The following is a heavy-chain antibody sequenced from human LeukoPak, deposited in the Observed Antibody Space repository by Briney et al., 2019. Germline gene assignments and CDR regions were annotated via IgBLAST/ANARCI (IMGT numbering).Heavy chain of an antibody. D-gene: IGHD3/OR15-3a*01. CDR2: IKQDGSEK. V-gene: IGHV3-7*03. Sequence: GGSLRLSCAASGFTFGDTWMNWVRQVPGQGLEWVANIKQDGSEKFYVASVKGRFTISRDNGKSSLYLQMNSLRAEDAALYYCATSYDMGWLIGYWGQGTLVTVSS. J-gene: IGHJ4*02. CDR3: ATSYDMGWLIGY. CDR1: GFTFGDTW.